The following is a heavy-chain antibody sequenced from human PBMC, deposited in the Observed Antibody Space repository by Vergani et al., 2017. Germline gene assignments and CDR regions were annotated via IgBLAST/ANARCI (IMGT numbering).Heavy chain of an antibody. V-gene: IGHV4-38-2*02. J-gene: IGHJ5*02. D-gene: IGHD3-10*01. CDR1: GYSISSGYY. CDR3: ARDPYYYGSGIRHYNWFDP. Sequence: QVQLQESGPGLVKPSETLSLTCTVSGYSISSGYYWGWIRQPPGKGLEWIGSIYHSGSTYYNPSLKSRVTISVDTSKNQFSLKLSSVTAADTAVYYCARDPYYYGSGIRHYNWFDPWGQGTLVTVSS. CDR2: IYHSGST.